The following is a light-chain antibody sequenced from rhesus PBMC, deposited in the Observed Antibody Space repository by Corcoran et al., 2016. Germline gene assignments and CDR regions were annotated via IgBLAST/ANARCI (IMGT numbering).Light chain of an antibody. CDR3: QQHDNSPFT. Sequence: DIQMTQSPSSLSASVGDRVTITCRASQGISNWLAWYQQTPGKAPKLLIYRASNLETGVPSRFSGSGSGTDFTLTIYSLQPEDIATYYCQQHDNSPFTFGPGTKLDIK. J-gene: IGKJ3*01. CDR2: RAS. V-gene: IGKV1-69*01. CDR1: QGISNW.